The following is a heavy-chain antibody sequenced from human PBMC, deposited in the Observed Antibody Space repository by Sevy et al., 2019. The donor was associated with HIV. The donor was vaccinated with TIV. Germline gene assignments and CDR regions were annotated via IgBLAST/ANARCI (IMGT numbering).Heavy chain of an antibody. J-gene: IGHJ3*02. CDR2: IIPIFGTA. Sequence: ASVKVSCKASGGTFSSYAISWVRQAPGQGLEWMGGIIPIFGTANYAQKFQGRVTITADESTSTAYMELSSLRSEDTAVYYCASGMEAVTTRADPDGFDIWGQGTMVTVSS. V-gene: IGHV1-69*13. CDR1: GGTFSSYA. D-gene: IGHD4-17*01. CDR3: ASGMEAVTTRADPDGFDI.